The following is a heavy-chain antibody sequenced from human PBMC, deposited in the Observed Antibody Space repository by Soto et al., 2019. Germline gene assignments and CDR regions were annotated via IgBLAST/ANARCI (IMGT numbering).Heavy chain of an antibody. V-gene: IGHV2-5*01. CDR3: ARRPPIHGYSRSSPWFDP. J-gene: IGHJ5*02. D-gene: IGHD6-6*01. CDR2: IYWNDDK. CDR1: GFSLSTSGVG. Sequence: QITLKESGPTLVKPTQTLTLTCTFSGFSLSTSGVGVGWIRQPPGKALEWLSLIYWNDDKRYSPSLKSSLTRSKDTYNNQVFLKMTNMDPVYTATYYCARRPPIHGYSRSSPWFDPWGQGTLVTVSS.